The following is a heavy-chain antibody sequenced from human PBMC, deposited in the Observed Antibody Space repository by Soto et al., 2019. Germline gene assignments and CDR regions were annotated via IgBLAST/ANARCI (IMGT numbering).Heavy chain of an antibody. Sequence: ASVKVSCKASGYTFTNYYVQWVRQAPGQGLEWLGVIHPDGGHTTYSQKSHDRVTMTRDTFTSTVYMELSSLRSEDTAVYYCARGDNDYWGQGTLVTVSS. CDR3: ARGDNDY. CDR2: IHPDGGHT. J-gene: IGHJ4*02. CDR1: GYTFTNYY. V-gene: IGHV1-46*01.